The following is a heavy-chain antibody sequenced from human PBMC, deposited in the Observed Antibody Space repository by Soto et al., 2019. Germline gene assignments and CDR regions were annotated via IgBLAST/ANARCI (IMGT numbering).Heavy chain of an antibody. CDR1: GFTFSSYA. CDR2: ISYDGSNK. D-gene: IGHD3-22*01. CDR3: ARGVIPMTTPEWIDY. Sequence: QVQLVESGGGVVQPGRSLRLSCAASGFTFSSYAMHWVRQAPGKGLEWVAVISYDGSNKYYADSVKGRFTISRDNSKNTLYLQMNSLRAEDTAVYYCARGVIPMTTPEWIDYWGQGTLVTVSS. J-gene: IGHJ4*02. V-gene: IGHV3-30-3*01.